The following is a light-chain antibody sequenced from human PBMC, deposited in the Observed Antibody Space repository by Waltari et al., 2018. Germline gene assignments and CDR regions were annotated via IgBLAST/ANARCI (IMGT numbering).Light chain of an antibody. CDR2: WGS. V-gene: IGKV2-28*01. Sequence: IVMTQSPLSLPVTPGEPASISCRSSQSPLHSNGYNYLDWYLQKPGHSPQLLIYWGSNRASGVPDRFSGSGSGTDFTLKISRVEAEDVGVYYCMQAIQTQLTFGGGTKVEIK. CDR3: MQAIQTQLT. CDR1: QSPLHSNGYNY. J-gene: IGKJ4*01.